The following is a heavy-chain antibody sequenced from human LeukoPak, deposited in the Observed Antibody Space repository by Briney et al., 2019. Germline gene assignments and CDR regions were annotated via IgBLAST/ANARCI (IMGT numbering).Heavy chain of an antibody. CDR1: GGTFSSYA. CDR2: IIPIFGTA. V-gene: IGHV1-69*13. CDR3: ARTPGIAVAEIFDY. D-gene: IGHD6-19*01. J-gene: IGHJ4*02. Sequence: ASVKVSCKASGGTFSSYAISWVRQAPGQGLEWMGGIIPIFGTANYAQKFQGRVTITADESTSTAYMELSSRRSEDTAVYYCARTPGIAVAEIFDYWGQGTLVTVSS.